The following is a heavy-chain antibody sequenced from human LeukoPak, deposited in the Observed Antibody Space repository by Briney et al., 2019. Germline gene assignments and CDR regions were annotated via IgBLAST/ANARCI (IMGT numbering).Heavy chain of an antibody. CDR1: GFTFSNSA. CDR2: ITISGAGT. J-gene: IGHJ4*02. V-gene: IGHV3-23*01. D-gene: IGHD2-21*01. CDR3: ATKYSGLSPFYY. Sequence: GGSLRLSCAASGFTFSNSAMSWVRQAPGKGLDWVSTITISGAGTYYADSVKGRFTISRDNSRDTLYLQVNNLRDDDSAIYYCATKYSGLSPFYYWGQGTLVTVSS.